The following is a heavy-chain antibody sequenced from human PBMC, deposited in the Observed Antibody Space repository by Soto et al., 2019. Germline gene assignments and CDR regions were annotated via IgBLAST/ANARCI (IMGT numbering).Heavy chain of an antibody. CDR3: ARMGYYDSSGYDGFYYYGMDV. CDR2: IDWDGDK. Sequence: SGPTLVNPTQTLTLTCTFSGFSLSTSGMCVSWIRQPPGKALEWLARIDWDGDKYYSTSLKTRLTISKDTSKNQVVLTMTNMDPVDTATYYCARMGYYDSSGYDGFYYYGMDVWGQGTTVTVSS. D-gene: IGHD3-22*01. J-gene: IGHJ6*02. CDR1: GFSLSTSGMC. V-gene: IGHV2-70*11.